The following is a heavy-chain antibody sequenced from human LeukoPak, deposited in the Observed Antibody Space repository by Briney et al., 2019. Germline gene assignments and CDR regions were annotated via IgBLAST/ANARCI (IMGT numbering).Heavy chain of an antibody. CDR2: IYPGDSDT. CDR3: ARVKRDIAAAGIRRYFDL. D-gene: IGHD6-13*01. CDR1: GYSFTSYW. Sequence: GESLNISCKGSGYSFTSYWIGWVRQMPGKGLEWMGIIYPGDSDTRYSPSFQGQVTISADKSISTAYLQWSSLKASDTAMYYCARVKRDIAAAGIRRYFDLWGRGTLVTVSS. J-gene: IGHJ2*01. V-gene: IGHV5-51*01.